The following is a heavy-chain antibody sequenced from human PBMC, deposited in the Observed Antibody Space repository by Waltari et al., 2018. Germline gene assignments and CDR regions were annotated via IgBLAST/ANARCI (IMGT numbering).Heavy chain of an antibody. V-gene: IGHV1-69*08. CDR3: ASSVVVVAGAAFDI. D-gene: IGHD2-15*01. CDR1: GGTFSSYA. J-gene: IGHJ3*02. Sequence: QVQLVQSGAEVKKPGSSVKVSCKASGGTFSSYAISWVRQAPGQGLEWMGRITPIVGTANYAQKFQGRVTITADKSTSTAYRELSSLRSEDTAVYYCASSVVVVAGAAFDIWGQGTMVTVSS. CDR2: ITPIVGTA.